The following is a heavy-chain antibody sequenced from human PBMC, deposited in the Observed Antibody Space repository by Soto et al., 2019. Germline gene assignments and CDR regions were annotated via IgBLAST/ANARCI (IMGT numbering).Heavy chain of an antibody. CDR2: ISGGYGST. CDR3: AKGQTDSAPLNWFEP. CDR1: GFTFSSYA. J-gene: IGHJ5*02. V-gene: IGHV3-23*01. Sequence: EVQLLESGGGLVQPGGSLRLSCAASGFTFSSYAMSWVRQAPGKGLEWVSVISGGYGSTYYADSVKGRFTISRDNSKNTLYLQMNGLRAEDTAVYYCAKGQTDSAPLNWFEPWGQGTLVTVSS.